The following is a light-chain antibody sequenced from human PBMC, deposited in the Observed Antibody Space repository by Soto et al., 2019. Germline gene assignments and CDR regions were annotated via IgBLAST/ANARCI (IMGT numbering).Light chain of an antibody. Sequence: QSVLTQPASVSGSPGQSITISCTGTSSDVGGYNHVSWYQHHPGKAPKLMIYEVSNRPSGVSNRFSGSQSGNTAPLTISGLQADDEADYYCNSHTSSNTRVFGTGTKSPS. J-gene: IGLJ1*01. CDR3: NSHTSSNTRV. CDR2: EVS. V-gene: IGLV2-14*01. CDR1: SSDVGGYNH.